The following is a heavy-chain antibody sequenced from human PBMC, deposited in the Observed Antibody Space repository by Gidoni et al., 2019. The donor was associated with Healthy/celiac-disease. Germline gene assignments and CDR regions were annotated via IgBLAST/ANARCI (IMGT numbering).Heavy chain of an antibody. Sequence: EVQLLESGGGLVQPGGSLRLSCAASGFTFSSYAMSWVRQAPGKGLEWVSASRGSGGNTDDGDSVKGRVTMYRDNSKNTRYLQMNSLRDEDRAVYYGAKLPIVVVTAIPDCWGQGTLVTVSS. D-gene: IGHD2-21*02. CDR1: GFTFSSYA. J-gene: IGHJ4*02. CDR3: AKLPIVVVTAIPDC. V-gene: IGHV3-23*01. CDR2: SRGSGGNT.